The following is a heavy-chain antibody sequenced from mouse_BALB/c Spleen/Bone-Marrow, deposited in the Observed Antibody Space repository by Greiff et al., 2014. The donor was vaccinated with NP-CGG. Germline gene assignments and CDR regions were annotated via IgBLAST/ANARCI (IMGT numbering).Heavy chain of an antibody. J-gene: IGHJ4*01. CDR3: ARGDLYYGNLYAMDY. V-gene: IGHV1-54*01. CDR2: INPGSGGT. Sequence: QVQLKESGAELVRPGTSVKVSCKASGYAFTNYLIEWIKKRPGQGLEWIGVINPGSGGTNYNEKFKGKATLTADESSSTAYMQLSSLTSDDSAVYFCARGDLYYGNLYAMDYWGQGTSVTVSS. CDR1: GYAFTNYL. D-gene: IGHD2-1*01.